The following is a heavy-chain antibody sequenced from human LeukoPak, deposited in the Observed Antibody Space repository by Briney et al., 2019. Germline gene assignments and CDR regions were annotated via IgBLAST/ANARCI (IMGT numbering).Heavy chain of an antibody. J-gene: IGHJ4*02. CDR1: GFTFSSCE. V-gene: IGHV3-48*03. Sequence: PGGSLRLSCAASGFTFSSCEMNWVRQAPGKGLEWVSYISSSGSTVYYADSLKGRFTISRDNAKNTLYLQVNSLRAEDTAVYYCAKTYYYDSSGSHDYWGQGTLVTVSS. CDR2: ISSSGSTV. D-gene: IGHD3-22*01. CDR3: AKTYYYDSSGSHDY.